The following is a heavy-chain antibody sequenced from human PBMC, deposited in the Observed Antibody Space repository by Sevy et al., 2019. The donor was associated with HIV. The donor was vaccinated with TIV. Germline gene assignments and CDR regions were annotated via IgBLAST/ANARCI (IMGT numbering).Heavy chain of an antibody. V-gene: IGHV1-8*01. Sequence: ASVKVSCKTSGYTFTSYDINWVRHATGQGLEWMGWMNPDSGKRGYAQKFQGRVTMTTNTSIGTAYMELRSLRSEDSAVYYCARADLDSSTFFYYYGMDVWGQGTTVTVSS. CDR2: MNPDSGKR. D-gene: IGHD6-13*01. CDR1: GYTFTSYD. J-gene: IGHJ6*02. CDR3: ARADLDSSTFFYYYGMDV.